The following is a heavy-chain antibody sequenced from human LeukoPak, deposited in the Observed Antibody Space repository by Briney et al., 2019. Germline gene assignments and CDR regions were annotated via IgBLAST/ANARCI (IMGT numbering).Heavy chain of an antibody. CDR2: IYYSGST. V-gene: IGHV4-39*07. CDR3: ASMGYDILTGYYLDY. Sequence: SETLSLTCNVSGGSISSSSYYWGWIRQPPGKGLEWIGSIYYSGSTYYNPSLKSRVTISVDTSKNQFSLKLSSVTAADTAVYYCASMGYDILTGYYLDYWGQGTLVTVSS. CDR1: GGSISSSSYY. J-gene: IGHJ4*02. D-gene: IGHD3-9*01.